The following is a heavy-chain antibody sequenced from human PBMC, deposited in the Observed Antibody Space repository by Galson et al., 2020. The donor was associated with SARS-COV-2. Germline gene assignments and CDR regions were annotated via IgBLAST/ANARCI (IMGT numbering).Heavy chain of an antibody. D-gene: IGHD6-13*01. CDR2: INHSGST. CDR3: ARVPSAGVSRLYSSSWYYYYGMDV. V-gene: IGHV4-34*01. CDR1: GGSFSGYY. Sequence: ETSETLSLTCAVYGGSFSGYYWSWIRQPPGKGLEWIGEINHSGSTNYNPSLKSRVTISVDTSKNQFSLKLSSVTAADTAVYYCARVPSAGVSRLYSSSWYYYYGMDVWGQGTTVTVSS. J-gene: IGHJ6*02.